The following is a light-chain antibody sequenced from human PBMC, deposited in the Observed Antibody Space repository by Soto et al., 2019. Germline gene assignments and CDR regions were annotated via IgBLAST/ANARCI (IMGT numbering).Light chain of an antibody. Sequence: QSALTQPPSVSGAPGQRVTISCTGSSSNIGAGYDVHWYQQLPGTAPKLLIYGNSNRPSGVPDRFSGSKSGTSASPAITGLQAEDEADYYCQSYDSSLSGHYVFGTGTKLTVL. J-gene: IGLJ1*01. V-gene: IGLV1-40*01. CDR3: QSYDSSLSGHYV. CDR2: GNS. CDR1: SSNIGAGYD.